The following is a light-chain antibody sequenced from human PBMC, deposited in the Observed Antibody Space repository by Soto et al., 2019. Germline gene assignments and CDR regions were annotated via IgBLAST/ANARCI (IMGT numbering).Light chain of an antibody. J-gene: IGLJ1*01. V-gene: IGLV2-14*01. CDR2: DXS. CDR1: SSYVGGYNY. CDR3: SSYTDSSNYV. Sequence: QSVLTQPASVSGAAGQWITISCTGTSSYVGGYNYVSWYQQHPCKAPKRMIYDXSNRPSGVSNRFSGSRSGNTASLTISGLQAEDEADYYCSSYTDSSNYVFGTGTKVTVL.